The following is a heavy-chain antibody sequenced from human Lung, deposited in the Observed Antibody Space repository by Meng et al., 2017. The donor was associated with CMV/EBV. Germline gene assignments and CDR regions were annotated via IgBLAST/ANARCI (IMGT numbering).Heavy chain of an antibody. J-gene: IGHJ6*02. D-gene: IGHD2-2*01. CDR1: GYTFTGYY. Sequence: ASVXVSXXTSGYTFTGYYLHWVRQAPGQGLEWMGWINPNSGGTNYALKFQGRVTMTSDTSISTGYMELSSLRSDDTAMYYCAREFWMVPSAMGMDVWGQGTTVTVSS. CDR2: INPNSGGT. CDR3: AREFWMVPSAMGMDV. V-gene: IGHV1-2*02.